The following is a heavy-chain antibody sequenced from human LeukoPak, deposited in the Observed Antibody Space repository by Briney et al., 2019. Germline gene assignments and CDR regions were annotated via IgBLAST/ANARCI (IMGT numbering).Heavy chain of an antibody. CDR3: AKDRYSSGRGHYFDY. V-gene: IGHV3-72*01. CDR1: GFTFSDHY. D-gene: IGHD6-19*01. J-gene: IGHJ4*02. Sequence: GGSLRLSCAASGFTFSDHYMDWVRQAPGKGLEWVARTRNKVKSYTTQYAASVKGRFTISRDNSKNTLYLEMNSLRAEDTAVYYCAKDRYSSGRGHYFDYWGQGALVTVSS. CDR2: TRNKVKSYTT.